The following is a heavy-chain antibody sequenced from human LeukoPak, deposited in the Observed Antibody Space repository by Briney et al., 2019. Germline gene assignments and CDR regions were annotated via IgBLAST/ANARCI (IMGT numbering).Heavy chain of an antibody. CDR2: ISGSGGST. V-gene: IGHV3-23*01. Sequence: GGSLRLSCAASGFTFSSYAMSWVRQAPGKGLEWVSDISGSGGSTYYADSVKGRFTISRDNSKNTLYLQMNSLRAEDTAVYYCAKGGPPQYGSSWLEYYFDYWGQGTLVTVSS. CDR3: AKGGPPQYGSSWLEYYFDY. J-gene: IGHJ4*02. D-gene: IGHD6-13*01. CDR1: GFTFSSYA.